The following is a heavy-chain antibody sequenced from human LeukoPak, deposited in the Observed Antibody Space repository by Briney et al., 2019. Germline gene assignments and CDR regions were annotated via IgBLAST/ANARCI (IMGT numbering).Heavy chain of an antibody. V-gene: IGHV3-23*01. Sequence: LGGSLRLSCAASGFTFSSYAMSWVRQPPRKGLKWASAISGSGGSTYYADSVKGRFTISRDNSKNTLYLQMNSLRAEDTAVYYCAKVSLTYSSSWVLYFDYWGQGTLVTVSS. CDR2: ISGSGGST. D-gene: IGHD6-13*01. J-gene: IGHJ4*02. CDR1: GFTFSSYA. CDR3: AKVSLTYSSSWVLYFDY.